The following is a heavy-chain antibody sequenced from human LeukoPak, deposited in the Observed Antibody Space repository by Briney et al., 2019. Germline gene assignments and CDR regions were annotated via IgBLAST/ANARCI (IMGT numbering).Heavy chain of an antibody. CDR3: AIRYSSGWYLDY. CDR2: IIPIFGTA. D-gene: IGHD6-19*01. Sequence: SVKVSCKASGGTFSSYAISWVRQAPGQGLEWVGRIIPIFGTANYAQKFQGRVTITADESTSTAYMELSRLRSEDTAVYFCAIRYSSGWYLDYWGQGTLVTVSS. CDR1: GGTFSSYA. J-gene: IGHJ4*02. V-gene: IGHV1-69*15.